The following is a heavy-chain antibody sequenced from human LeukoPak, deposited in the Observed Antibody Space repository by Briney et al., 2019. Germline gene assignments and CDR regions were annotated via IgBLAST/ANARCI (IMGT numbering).Heavy chain of an antibody. J-gene: IGHJ4*02. CDR1: GFTFSSYA. V-gene: IGHV3-23*01. CDR2: ISGSGGST. CDR3: ARAMSTFGGVRNYFDS. D-gene: IGHD3-16*01. Sequence: GGSLRLSCAASGFTFSSYAMSWVRQAPGKGLEWVSAISGSGGSTYYADSVKGRFTISRDNSKNTLYVQMNSLRAEDTAVYYCARAMSTFGGVRNYFDSWGQGTLVTVSS.